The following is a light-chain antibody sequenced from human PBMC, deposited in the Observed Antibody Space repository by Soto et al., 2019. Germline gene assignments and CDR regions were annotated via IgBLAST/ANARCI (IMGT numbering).Light chain of an antibody. CDR2: AAS. V-gene: IGKV1-8*01. CDR1: QGIGSY. CDR3: QQYYSDPRT. J-gene: IGKJ1*01. Sequence: AIRMTQSPSSFSASTGDRVTVTCRASQGIGSYLAWYQQKPGKAPKLLIYAASTLHSGVPSRFSGSGSGTEFTLTISCLQSEDFATYYCQQYYSDPRTFGQGTKVEI.